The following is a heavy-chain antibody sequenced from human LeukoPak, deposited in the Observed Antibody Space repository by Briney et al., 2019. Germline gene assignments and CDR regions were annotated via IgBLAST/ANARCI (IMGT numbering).Heavy chain of an antibody. CDR3: AGNTYYYDSSGYYYLALFDY. D-gene: IGHD3-22*01. V-gene: IGHV4-39*07. Sequence: SETLSLTCTVSGGSISSSSYYWGWIRQPPGKGLEWIGRIYYSGSTYYNPSLKSRVTISVDTSKNQFSLKLSSVTAADTAVYYCAGNTYYYDSSGYYYLALFDYWGQGTLVTVSS. CDR1: GGSISSSSYY. CDR2: IYYSGST. J-gene: IGHJ4*02.